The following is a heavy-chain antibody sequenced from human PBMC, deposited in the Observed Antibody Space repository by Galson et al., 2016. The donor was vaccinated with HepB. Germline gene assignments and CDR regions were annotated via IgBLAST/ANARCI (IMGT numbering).Heavy chain of an antibody. J-gene: IGHJ4*02. CDR3: AKAFDFWSGYPFDH. V-gene: IGHV3-23*01. Sequence: SLRLSCAASGFSISSYSFNWVRQAPGKGLELVSSISGSGGSSYYADSVKGRFTISRDNSKNTLYLQMNSLRAEDTAVYYWAKAFDFWSGYPFDHWGPGTVVTVSS. D-gene: IGHD3-3*01. CDR1: GFSISSYS. CDR2: ISGSGGSS.